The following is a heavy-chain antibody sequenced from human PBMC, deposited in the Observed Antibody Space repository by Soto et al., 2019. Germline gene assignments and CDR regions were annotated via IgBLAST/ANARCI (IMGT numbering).Heavy chain of an antibody. D-gene: IGHD2-2*02. J-gene: IGHJ5*02. CDR2: IIPILGIA. CDR1: GCTFTSYD. Sequence: ASVKVSCKASGCTFTSYDINWVRQAPGQGLEWMGRIIPILGIANYAQKFQGRVTITADKSTSTAYMELSSLRSEDTAVYYCASSPLVVVPAAISYWFDPWGQGTLVTVSS. CDR3: ASSPLVVVPAAISYWFDP. V-gene: IGHV1-69*04.